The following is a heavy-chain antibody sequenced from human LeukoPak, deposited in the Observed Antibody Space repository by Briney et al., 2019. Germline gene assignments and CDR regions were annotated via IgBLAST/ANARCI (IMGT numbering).Heavy chain of an antibody. V-gene: IGHV1-18*01. CDR2: ISAYNGNT. D-gene: IGHD3-10*01. J-gene: IGHJ4*02. Sequence: GASVKVSCKASGYTFTSYGISWVRQAPGQGLEWMGWISAYNGNTNYAQKFQGRVTMTRNTSISTAYMELSSLRSEDTAVYYCARGVTMVRGVRTIFFDYWGQGTLVTVSS. CDR3: ARGVTMVRGVRTIFFDY. CDR1: GYTFTSYG.